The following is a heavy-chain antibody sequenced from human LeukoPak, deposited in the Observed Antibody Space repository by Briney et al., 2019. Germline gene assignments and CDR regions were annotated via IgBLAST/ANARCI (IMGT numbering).Heavy chain of an antibody. V-gene: IGHV4-59*01. J-gene: IGHJ6*03. CDR3: ARASSIAAAPRAYYYYMDV. D-gene: IGHD6-13*01. Sequence: PSETLSLTCTVSGGSISSYYWSWIRQPPGKGLEWIGYIYYSGSTNYNPSLKSRVTISVDTSKNQFSLKLSSVTAADTAVYYCARASSIAAAPRAYYYYMDVWGKGTTVTVSS. CDR2: IYYSGST. CDR1: GGSISSYY.